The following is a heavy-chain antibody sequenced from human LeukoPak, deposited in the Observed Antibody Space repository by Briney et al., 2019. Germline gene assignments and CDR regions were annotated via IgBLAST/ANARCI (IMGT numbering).Heavy chain of an antibody. D-gene: IGHD3-22*01. CDR1: CYSISSGYY. V-gene: IGHV4-38-2*01. CDR2: TYHSGST. Sequence: SETLSHTCGVSCYSISSGYYWGWLRPPPGKGLEWIESTYHSGSTYYHPSLKSLVTISEDTTTNQFSLKLSSVTAADTAVYFCASEYYDSSGYHSGWFDPWGQGTLVTVSS. J-gene: IGHJ5*02. CDR3: ASEYYDSSGYHSGWFDP.